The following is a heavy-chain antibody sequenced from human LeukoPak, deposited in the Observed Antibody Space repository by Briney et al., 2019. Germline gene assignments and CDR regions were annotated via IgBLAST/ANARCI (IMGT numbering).Heavy chain of an antibody. CDR2: ISSSGGST. D-gene: IGHD6-13*01. V-gene: IGHV3-23*01. Sequence: GGSLRLSCAASGFTFSSYAMSWVRQAPGKGLEWVSAISSSGGSTYYADSVKGRFTISRDNSKNTLYLQMNSLRAEDTAVYYCAKFTTHATGYSSSWYSARTYYFDYWGQGTLVTVSS. J-gene: IGHJ4*02. CDR3: AKFTTHATGYSSSWYSARTYYFDY. CDR1: GFTFSSYA.